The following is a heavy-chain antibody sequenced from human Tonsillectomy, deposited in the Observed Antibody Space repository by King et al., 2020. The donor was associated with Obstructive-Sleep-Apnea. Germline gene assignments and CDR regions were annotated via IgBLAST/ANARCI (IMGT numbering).Heavy chain of an antibody. V-gene: IGHV4-31*03. D-gene: IGHD2-21*01. CDR2: IYYSVST. CDR1: GASISSGGYY. Sequence: VQLQESGPGLVKPSQTLSLTCTVSGASISSGGYYWSWIRQLPGKGLEWFGYIYYSVSTYYNPSLKRRVTISVDTSKNQSSMKLTSVTAADTAGYYCARDCAGTPGGPWFDPWGQGTLVTVSS. J-gene: IGHJ5*02. CDR3: ARDCAGTPGGPWFDP.